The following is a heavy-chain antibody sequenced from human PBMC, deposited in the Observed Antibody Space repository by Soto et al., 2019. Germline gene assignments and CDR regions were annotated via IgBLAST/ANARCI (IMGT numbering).Heavy chain of an antibody. CDR1: GFTFSSYA. V-gene: IGHV3-30-3*01. D-gene: IGHD2-2*01. CDR2: ISYDGSNK. Sequence: QVQLVESGGGVVQPGRSLRLSCAASGFTFSSYAMHWVRQAPGKGLEWVAVISYDGSNKYYADSVKGRFTISRDNSKNTLYLQMNSLRAEDTAVYYCARDLADPIVVVPAGNAFDIWGQGTMVTVSS. CDR3: ARDLADPIVVVPAGNAFDI. J-gene: IGHJ3*02.